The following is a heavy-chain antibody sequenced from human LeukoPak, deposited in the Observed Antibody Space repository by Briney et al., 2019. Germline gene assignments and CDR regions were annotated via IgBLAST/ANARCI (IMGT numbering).Heavy chain of an antibody. J-gene: IGHJ4*02. CDR2: VSGSGDTT. CDR3: EKDGGVAVAGYFDC. Sequence: GGSLRLSCAASGFTFSNYAMSWVRQAPGEGLEWVSAVSGSGDTTYYAESVKGRFTISRDNSKNTLYLQMNSLRAEDAAVYYCEKDGGVAVAGYFDCWGQGALVTVSS. CDR1: GFTFSNYA. V-gene: IGHV3-23*01. D-gene: IGHD6-19*01.